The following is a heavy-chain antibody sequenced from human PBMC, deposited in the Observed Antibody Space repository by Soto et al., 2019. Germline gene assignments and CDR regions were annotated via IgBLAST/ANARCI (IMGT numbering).Heavy chain of an antibody. Sequence: SVKVSCKASGGTFSSYAISWVRPAPGQGLEWMGGIIPIFGTANYAQKFQGRVTITADKSTSTAYMELSSLRSEDTAVYYCARDRRIYYDFWSGHYGMDVWGQGTRVTVS. J-gene: IGHJ6*02. V-gene: IGHV1-69*06. CDR1: GGTFSSYA. CDR2: IIPIFGTA. D-gene: IGHD3-3*01. CDR3: ARDRRIYYDFWSGHYGMDV.